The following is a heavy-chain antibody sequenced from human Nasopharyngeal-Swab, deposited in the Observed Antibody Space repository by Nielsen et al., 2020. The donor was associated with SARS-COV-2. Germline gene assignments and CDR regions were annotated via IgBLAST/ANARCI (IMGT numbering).Heavy chain of an antibody. D-gene: IGHD6-6*01. J-gene: IGHJ6*03. CDR1: GFTFSSYG. CDR3: ARGSSSSFPAYYYSYMDV. Sequence: GGSLRLSCAASGFTFSSYGMHWVRQAPGTGLEWVAVIWYDGSNKYYADSVKGRFTISRDNSKNTLYLQMNSLRAEDTAVYYCARGSSSSFPAYYYSYMDVWGKGTTVTVSS. V-gene: IGHV3-33*01. CDR2: IWYDGSNK.